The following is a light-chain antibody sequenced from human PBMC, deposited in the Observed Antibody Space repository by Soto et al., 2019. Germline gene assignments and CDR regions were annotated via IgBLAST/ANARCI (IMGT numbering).Light chain of an antibody. CDR2: AAY. Sequence: DIQLTQSPSPVSASVGDRVTLTCRASQGISSWLAWYQEKPGKAPKLLIYAAYSLQSGVPSMFIGSGSRTDFTLTISSLEPEDFATYYCQQANSFPITFGQGAGVEVK. V-gene: IGKV1-12*01. J-gene: IGKJ5*01. CDR3: QQANSFPIT. CDR1: QGISSW.